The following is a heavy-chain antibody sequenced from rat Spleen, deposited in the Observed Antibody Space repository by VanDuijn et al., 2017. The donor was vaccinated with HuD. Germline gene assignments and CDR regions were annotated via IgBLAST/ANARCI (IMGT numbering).Heavy chain of an antibody. J-gene: IGHJ1*01. CDR2: INYDGSTT. Sequence: EVQLVESGGGLVQPGRSLKLSCAASGFTFDDYGMAWVRQAPKNGLEWVASINYDGSTTYYRDSVKGRFTISRDNAKSTLSLQMDSLRSEDTATYYCARRGYNNQWYFDFWGPGTMVTVSS. D-gene: IGHD1-10*01. V-gene: IGHV5-29*01. CDR3: ARRGYNNQWYFDF. CDR1: GFTFDDYG.